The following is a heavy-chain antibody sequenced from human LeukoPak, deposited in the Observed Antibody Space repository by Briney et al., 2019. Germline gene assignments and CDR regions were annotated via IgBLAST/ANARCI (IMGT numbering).Heavy chain of an antibody. CDR1: GYTFTSYG. Sequence: ASVKVSCKASGYTFTSYGISWVRQAPGQGLEWMGWISTYNGITKVVENLKGRVTMTTDTSTSTAYMELRSLTSDDTAVYYCARGIRGLGGAFYLDLWGQGTLVTVSS. CDR2: ISTYNGIT. CDR3: ARGIRGLGGAFYLDL. D-gene: IGHD3-3*02. J-gene: IGHJ4*02. V-gene: IGHV1-18*01.